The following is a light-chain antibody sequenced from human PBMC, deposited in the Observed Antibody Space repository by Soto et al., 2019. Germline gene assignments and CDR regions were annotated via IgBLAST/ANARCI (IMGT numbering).Light chain of an antibody. CDR2: GAS. Sequence: EIVKTQSPATLSVSPGERATLSCRASQSIASNLAWYQQIPGQAPRLLIYGASTRTTGIPARFSGSGSGTEFTLTISSLQSEDFAVYYCQQYDNWPRTFGPGTKVNIK. CDR3: QQYDNWPRT. V-gene: IGKV3-15*01. J-gene: IGKJ3*01. CDR1: QSIASN.